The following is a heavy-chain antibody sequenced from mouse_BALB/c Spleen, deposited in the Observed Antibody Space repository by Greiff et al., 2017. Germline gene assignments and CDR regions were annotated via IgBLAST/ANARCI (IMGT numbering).Heavy chain of an antibody. CDR2: ISSGGGST. J-gene: IGHJ3*01. CDR1: GFAFSSYD. V-gene: IGHV5-12-1*01. D-gene: IGHD2-4*01. CDR3: ARQGDDYSFAY. Sequence: EVQRVESGGGLVKPGGSLKLSCAASGFAFSSYDMSWVRQTPEKRLEWVAYISSGGGSTYYPDTVKGRFTISRDNAKNTLYLQMSSLKSEDTAMYYCARQGDDYSFAYWGQGTLVTVSA.